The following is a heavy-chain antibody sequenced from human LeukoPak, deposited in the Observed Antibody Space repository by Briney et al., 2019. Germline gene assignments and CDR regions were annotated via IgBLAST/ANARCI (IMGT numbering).Heavy chain of an antibody. J-gene: IGHJ4*02. CDR3: ARVGCSSTSCPFDY. Sequence: PSETLSLTCTVSGGSISSYYWSWIRQPAGKGLEWIGRIYTSGSTNYNPSLKSRVTMSVDTSKNQFSLKLSSVTAAATAVYYCARVGCSSTSCPFDYWGQGTLVTVSS. CDR2: IYTSGST. V-gene: IGHV4-4*07. CDR1: GGSISSYY. D-gene: IGHD2-2*01.